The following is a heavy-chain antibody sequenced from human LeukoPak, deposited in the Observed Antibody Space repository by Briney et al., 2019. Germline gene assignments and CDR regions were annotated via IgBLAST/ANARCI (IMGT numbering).Heavy chain of an antibody. D-gene: IGHD2-15*01. J-gene: IGHJ6*03. CDR1: GFTFSSYS. CDR3: ARVLRYCSGGNCYSGGLGYMDV. V-gene: IGHV3-21*04. Sequence: GGSLRLSCAASGFTFSSYSMNWVRQAPGKGLEWVSSISTSSSYIYYADSVKGRFTVSRDNAKNSLFLQMNSLRAEDTAVYYCARVLRYCSGGNCYSGGLGYMDVWGKGTTVTISS. CDR2: ISTSSSYI.